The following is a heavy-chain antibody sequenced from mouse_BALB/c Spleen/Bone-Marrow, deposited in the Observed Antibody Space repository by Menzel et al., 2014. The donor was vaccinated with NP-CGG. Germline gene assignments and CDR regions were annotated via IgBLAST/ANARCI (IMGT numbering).Heavy chain of an antibody. CDR3: ARDINYGNSWYFDG. D-gene: IGHD2-1*01. J-gene: IGHJ1*01. CDR2: IRNKANGYTT. V-gene: IGHV7-3*02. CDR1: GFTFTDYY. Sequence: EVKLMESGGGLVQPGGSLRLSCATSGFTFTDYYMSWVRQPPGKALEWLGFIRNKANGYTTEYSASVKGRFTISRDNSQSILYLQMNTLRAEDSATYCCARDINYGNSWYFDGRGAGTTVTVSS.